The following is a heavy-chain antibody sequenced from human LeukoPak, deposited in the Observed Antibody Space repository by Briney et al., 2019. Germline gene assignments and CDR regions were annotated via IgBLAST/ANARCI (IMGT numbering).Heavy chain of an antibody. V-gene: IGHV4-34*01. CDR1: GGSFSGYY. J-gene: IGHJ6*02. CDR2: INHSGST. CDR3: ARTSSSGWSLYYYYGMDV. Sequence: PSETLSLTCAVYGGSFSGYYWSWIRQPPGKGLEWIGEINHSGSTNYNPSLKSRVTISVDTSKNQFSLKLSSVTAADTAVYYCARTSSSGWSLYYYYGMDVWGQGTTVTVSS. D-gene: IGHD6-19*01.